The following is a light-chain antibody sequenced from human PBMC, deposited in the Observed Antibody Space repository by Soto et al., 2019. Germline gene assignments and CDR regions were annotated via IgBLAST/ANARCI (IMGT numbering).Light chain of an antibody. Sequence: SYELTQPPSVSVAPGKTASITCGGNNIGSKSVHWYQQKPGQAPVLVIYYDSDRPSGIPERFSGSNSGNTATLTISRVEAGDEADYYCQVWEGSSHHYVFGTGTKLTVL. V-gene: IGLV3-21*01. J-gene: IGLJ1*01. CDR1: NIGSKS. CDR2: YDS. CDR3: QVWEGSSHHYV.